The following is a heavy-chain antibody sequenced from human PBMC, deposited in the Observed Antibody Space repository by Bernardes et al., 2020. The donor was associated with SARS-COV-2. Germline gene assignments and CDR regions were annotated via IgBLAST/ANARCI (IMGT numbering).Heavy chain of an antibody. J-gene: IGHJ6*02. CDR1: GYTLTALS. CDR3: ATAIAAAGNPDDYYYYYGMDV. D-gene: IGHD6-13*01. CDR2: FDPEDGET. V-gene: IGHV1-24*01. Sequence: ASVKVSCKVSGYTLTALSMHWVRQAPGKGLEWMGGFDPEDGETIYAQKFQGRVTMTEDTSTDTAYMELSSLRSEDTAVYYCATAIAAAGNPDDYYYYYGMDVWGQGTTVTVSS.